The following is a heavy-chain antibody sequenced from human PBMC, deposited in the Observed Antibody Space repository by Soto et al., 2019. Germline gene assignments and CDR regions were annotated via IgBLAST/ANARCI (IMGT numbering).Heavy chain of an antibody. CDR3: ARGGFWSGYYTGYYYYYMDV. CDR2: INSDGSST. D-gene: IGHD3-3*01. V-gene: IGHV3-74*01. J-gene: IGHJ6*03. CDR1: GFTFSSYW. Sequence: GGSLRLSCAASGFTFSSYWMHWVRQAPGKGQVWVSRINSDGSSTSYADSVKGRFTISRDNAKNTLYLQMDSLRAEDTAVYYCARGGFWSGYYTGYYYYYMDVWGKGTTVTVSS.